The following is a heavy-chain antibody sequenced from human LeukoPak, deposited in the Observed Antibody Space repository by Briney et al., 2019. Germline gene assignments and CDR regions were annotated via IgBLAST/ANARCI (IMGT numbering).Heavy chain of an antibody. CDR1: GHTFTSYD. V-gene: IGHV1-8*01. Sequence: ASVKVSCKASGHTFTSYDINWVRQATGQGLEWMGWMNPNSGNTGYAQKFQGRVTMTRNTSISTAYMELSSLRSEDTAVYYCARAKNPYYGSGSCWFDPWGQGTLVTVSS. CDR3: ARAKNPYYGSGSCWFDP. CDR2: MNPNSGNT. D-gene: IGHD3-10*01. J-gene: IGHJ5*02.